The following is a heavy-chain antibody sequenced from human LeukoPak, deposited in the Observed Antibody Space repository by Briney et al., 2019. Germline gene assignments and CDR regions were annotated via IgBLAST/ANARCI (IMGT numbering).Heavy chain of an antibody. V-gene: IGHV4-4*07. CDR3: ARAGVAVAGTGYYFDY. J-gene: IGHJ4*02. CDR1: GDSISTYY. Sequence: SETLSLTCTVSGDSISTYYWGWIRQPAGKRLEWIGRIYTSGSTNYNPSLESRVTMSVDTSKNQFSLKLSSVTAADTAVYYCARAGVAVAGTGYYFDYWGQGTLVTVSS. CDR2: IYTSGST. D-gene: IGHD6-19*01.